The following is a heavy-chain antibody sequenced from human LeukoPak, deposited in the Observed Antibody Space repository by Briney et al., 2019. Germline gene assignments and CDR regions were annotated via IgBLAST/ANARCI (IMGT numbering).Heavy chain of an antibody. Sequence: ASVKVSCKPSGYTFIDHYLHWVRQAPGQGLESLGWVDPDTGDTNYPQKFQGRLTMTRDTSSSTAYMELNRLRSDDTAVYYCARAGHNSNSGGYDFWGLGTLVTVSS. J-gene: IGHJ4*02. CDR2: VDPDTGDT. V-gene: IGHV1-2*02. CDR1: GYTFIDHY. CDR3: ARAGHNSNSGGYDF. D-gene: IGHD3-22*01.